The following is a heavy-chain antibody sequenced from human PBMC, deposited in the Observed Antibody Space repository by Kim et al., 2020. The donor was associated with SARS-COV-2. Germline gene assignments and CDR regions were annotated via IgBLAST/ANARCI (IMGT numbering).Heavy chain of an antibody. J-gene: IGHJ4*02. CDR1: GGSISSSSYY. Sequence: SETLSLTCTVSGGSISSSSYYWGWIRQPPGKGLEWIGSIYYSGSTYYNPSLKSRVTISVDTSKNQFSLKLSSVTAADTAGYYWARDLVAAAGFDYWGQGTLVTVAS. CDR3: ARDLVAAAGFDY. CDR2: IYYSGST. V-gene: IGHV4-39*07. D-gene: IGHD6-13*01.